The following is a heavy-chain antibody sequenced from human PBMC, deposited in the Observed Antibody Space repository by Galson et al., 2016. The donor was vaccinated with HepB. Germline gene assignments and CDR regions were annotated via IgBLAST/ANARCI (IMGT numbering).Heavy chain of an antibody. J-gene: IGHJ2*01. CDR2: IRQDGSET. Sequence: SLRLSCAASGFIFSNYWMSWVRQAPGKGLEWVANIRQDGSETSYVDSAKDRFTISRDNAEKSVYLQMNSLRSEDTAVYYCAREGRGGFDPWGRGTQV. V-gene: IGHV3-7*01. CDR3: AREGRGGFDP. CDR1: GFIFSNYW. D-gene: IGHD3-10*01.